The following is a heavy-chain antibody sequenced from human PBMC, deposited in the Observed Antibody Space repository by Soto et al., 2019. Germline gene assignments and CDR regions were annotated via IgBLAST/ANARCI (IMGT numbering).Heavy chain of an antibody. D-gene: IGHD6-19*01. CDR3: ARVGAVAGTRRAFDI. J-gene: IGHJ3*02. CDR2: INPNSGGT. V-gene: IGHV1-2*04. Sequence: GTSVKVSCKASGYSFTSYGISWVRQAPGQGLEWMGWINPNSGGTNYAQKFQGWVTMTRDTSISTAYMELSRLRSDDTAVYYCARVGAVAGTRRAFDIWGQGTMVTVSS. CDR1: GYSFTSYG.